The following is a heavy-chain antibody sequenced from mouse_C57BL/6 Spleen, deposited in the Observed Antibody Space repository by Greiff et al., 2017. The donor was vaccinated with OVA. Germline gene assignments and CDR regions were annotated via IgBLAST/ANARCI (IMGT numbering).Heavy chain of an antibody. J-gene: IGHJ3*01. D-gene: IGHD1-1*02. CDR2: IDPNSGGT. CDR1: GYTFTSYW. V-gene: IGHV1-72*01. Sequence: QVQLQQPGAELVKPGASVKLSCKASGYTFTSYWMHWVKQRPGRGLVWIGRIDPNSGGTKYNEKFKSKATLTVDKPSSTAYMQLSNLTSEDSAVYYCAIPPSYGGGPLFAYWGQGTLVTVSA. CDR3: AIPPSYGGGPLFAY.